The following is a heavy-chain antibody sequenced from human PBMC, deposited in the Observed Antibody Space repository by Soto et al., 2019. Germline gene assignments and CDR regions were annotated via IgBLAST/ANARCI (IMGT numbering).Heavy chain of an antibody. V-gene: IGHV3-73*01. CDR3: SRNIDYAFDI. Sequence: EVQLVESGGGLVQPGGSLKLSCAASGFTFSGSVMYWVRQTSGKGLEWVGRIRGTADSYATAFAASVKGRFTISRDDSRNTVYLQMNSLKTEDTAVYDCSRNIDYAFDIWGQGTMVTVSS. J-gene: IGHJ3*02. CDR1: GFTFSGSV. D-gene: IGHD2-15*01. CDR2: IRGTADSYAT.